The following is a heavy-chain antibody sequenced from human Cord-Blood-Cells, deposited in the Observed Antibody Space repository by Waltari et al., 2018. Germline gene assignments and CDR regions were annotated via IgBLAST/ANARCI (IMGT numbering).Heavy chain of an antibody. CDR1: GFTVSSNY. CDR2: IYSGGST. D-gene: IGHD2-2*01. CDR3: ARDGVPAARGWFDP. V-gene: IGHV3-53*01. J-gene: IGHJ5*02. Sequence: EVQLVESGGGLIQPGGSLRLSCAASGFTVSSNYMSWVRQAPGEGLEWGSVIYSGGSTYSADSVKGRFTIYRDNSKNTLYLQMNSLRAEDTAVYYCARDGVPAARGWFDPWGREPWSPSPQ.